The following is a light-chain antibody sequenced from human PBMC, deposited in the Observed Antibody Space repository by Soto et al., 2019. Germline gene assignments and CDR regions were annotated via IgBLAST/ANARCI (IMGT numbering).Light chain of an antibody. Sequence: LVLTGSPGVLALAPRPGATLPCGGSQSVSSRYLAWYQQKPGQAPRVLIYGASSRATGIPDRFSGSGSGTDFTLTISRLEHEDFAVYDCQQYGSSTRTFCQGTKVDIK. V-gene: IGKV3-20*01. CDR3: QQYGSSTRT. CDR1: QSVSSRY. J-gene: IGKJ1*01. CDR2: GAS.